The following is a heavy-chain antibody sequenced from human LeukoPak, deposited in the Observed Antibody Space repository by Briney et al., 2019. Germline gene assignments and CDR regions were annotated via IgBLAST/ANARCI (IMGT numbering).Heavy chain of an antibody. Sequence: SETLSLTCAVYGGSFSGYYWSRIRQPPGKGLEWIGEINHSGSTNYNPSLKSRVTISVDTSKNQFSLKLNSVTAADTAVYYCARGGGGSSTVTTYWFDPWGQGALVTVSS. CDR3: ARGGGGSSTVTTYWFDP. D-gene: IGHD4-17*01. J-gene: IGHJ5*02. V-gene: IGHV4-34*01. CDR1: GGSFSGYY. CDR2: INHSGST.